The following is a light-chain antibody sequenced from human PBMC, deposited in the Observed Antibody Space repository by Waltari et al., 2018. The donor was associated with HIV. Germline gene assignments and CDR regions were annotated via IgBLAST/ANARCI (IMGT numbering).Light chain of an antibody. CDR3: QVWDSSSAHVV. J-gene: IGLJ2*01. V-gene: IGLV3-21*02. Sequence: SSVLTQPPSVSVAPGQTARITCGGNNIGTKSVHWYQQKPVQAPVLVGYDDSDRPSGIPGRFSGSNSGNTSTLTINRVEAGDEADYYCQVWDSSSAHVVFGGGTKLTVL. CDR1: NIGTKS. CDR2: DDS.